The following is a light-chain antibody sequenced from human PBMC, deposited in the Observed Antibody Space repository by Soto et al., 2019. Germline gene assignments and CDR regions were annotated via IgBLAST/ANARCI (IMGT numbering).Light chain of an antibody. V-gene: IGLV1-44*01. J-gene: IGLJ3*02. CDR1: SSNIGSNT. CDR2: SNN. CDR3: AAWDDSLNGPL. Sequence: QSVLTQPPSASGTPGQRVTISCSGSSSNIGSNTVNWYQQLPGTAPKLLIYSNNQRPLGVPDRFSGSKSGTSASLAISGLQSEDEADYYCAAWDDSLNGPLFGGGTKLTVL.